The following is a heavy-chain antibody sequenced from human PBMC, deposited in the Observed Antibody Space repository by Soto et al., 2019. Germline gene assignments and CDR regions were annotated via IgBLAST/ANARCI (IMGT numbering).Heavy chain of an antibody. CDR1: GFTFSSYA. V-gene: IGHV3-30-3*01. D-gene: IGHD1-26*01. Sequence: GGSLRLSCAASGFTFSSYAMHWVRQAPGKGLEWVAVISYDGSNKYYADSVKGRFTISRDNSKNTLYLQMNSLRAEDTAVYYCARDRIVGSPGAFDIWGQGTMVTVSS. CDR3: ARDRIVGSPGAFDI. J-gene: IGHJ3*02. CDR2: ISYDGSNK.